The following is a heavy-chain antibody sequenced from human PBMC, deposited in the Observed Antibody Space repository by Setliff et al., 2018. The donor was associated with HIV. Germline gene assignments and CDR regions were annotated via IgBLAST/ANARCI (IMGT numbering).Heavy chain of an antibody. CDR2: IYFTGSA. J-gene: IGHJ4*02. V-gene: IGHV4-38-2*01. Sequence: PSETLSLTCAVSGSSISNGYYWGWIRQPPGKGLEWLGTIYFTGSAYYNPSLKSRVTISVDTSKSQFSLRLNSVTATDTALYYCARGRFHRLHRPYSGSGSLGIQYFDYWGQGTLVTVSS. D-gene: IGHD3-10*01. CDR1: GSSISNGYY. CDR3: ARGRFHRLHRPYSGSGSLGIQYFDY.